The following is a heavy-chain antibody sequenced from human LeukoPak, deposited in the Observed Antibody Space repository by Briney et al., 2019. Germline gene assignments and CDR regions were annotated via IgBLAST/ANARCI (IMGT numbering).Heavy chain of an antibody. Sequence: GCSVTVSCKASGYTFTSYGISWVRQAPGQGLEWMGWISAYNGNTNYAQKLQGRVTMTTDTSTSTAYMELRSLRSDDTAVYYCARDRCSSTSCPSYYYDYGMDVWGQGTGDSVSS. J-gene: IGHJ6*02. CDR2: ISAYNGNT. CDR1: GYTFTSYG. D-gene: IGHD2-2*01. CDR3: ARDRCSSTSCPSYYYDYGMDV. V-gene: IGHV1-18*01.